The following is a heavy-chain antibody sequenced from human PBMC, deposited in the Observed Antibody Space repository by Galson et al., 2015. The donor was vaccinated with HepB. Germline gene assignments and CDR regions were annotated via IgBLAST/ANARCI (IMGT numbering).Heavy chain of an antibody. Sequence: SLRLSCAASGFTFSSYAMHWVRQAPGKGLEWVAVISYDGSNKYYADSVKGRFTISRDNSKNTLYLQMNSLRAEDTAVYYCAREGYGGYAGRASGYWFDPWGQGTLVTVSS. J-gene: IGHJ5*02. D-gene: IGHD5-12*01. CDR3: AREGYGGYAGRASGYWFDP. V-gene: IGHV3-30-3*01. CDR2: ISYDGSNK. CDR1: GFTFSSYA.